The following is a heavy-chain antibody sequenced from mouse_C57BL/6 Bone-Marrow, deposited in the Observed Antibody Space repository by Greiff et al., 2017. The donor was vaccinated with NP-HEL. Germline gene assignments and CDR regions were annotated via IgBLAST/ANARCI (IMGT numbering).Heavy chain of an antibody. D-gene: IGHD4-1*02. V-gene: IGHV2-5*01. CDR3: AKNKGNWAWYFDV. Sequence: QVQLKESGPGLVQPSQSLSITCTVSGFSLTSYGVHWVRQSPGKGLEWLGVIWRGGSTDYNAAFMSRLSITKDNSKSQVFFKMNSLQADDTAIYYCAKNKGNWAWYFDVWGTGTTVTVSS. J-gene: IGHJ1*03. CDR1: GFSLTSYG. CDR2: IWRGGST.